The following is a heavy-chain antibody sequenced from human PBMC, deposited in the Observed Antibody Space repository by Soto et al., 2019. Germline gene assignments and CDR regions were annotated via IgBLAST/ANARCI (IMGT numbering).Heavy chain of an antibody. D-gene: IGHD1-26*01. V-gene: IGHV1-46*01. J-gene: IGHJ6*02. CDR1: GYTFTTYY. Sequence: QVQVAQSGAEVKKPGASVKDSCRASGYTFTTYYIHWVRQAPGQGLEWMGVINPRGGSINYAQKFQGRVTMTRDTSPSTVYMELSSLRCEDTAVYYCARGRGRGGSYYIYFYGMDVWGQGTTVTVSS. CDR2: INPRGGSI. CDR3: ARGRGRGGSYYIYFYGMDV.